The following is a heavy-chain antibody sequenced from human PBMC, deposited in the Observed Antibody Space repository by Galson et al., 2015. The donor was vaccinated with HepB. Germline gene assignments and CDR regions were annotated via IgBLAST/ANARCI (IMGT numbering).Heavy chain of an antibody. CDR3: ARGEVYCSRTGCYNWLDP. CDR1: GFNFGSYA. J-gene: IGHJ5*02. Sequence: SLRLSCAASGFNFGSYAMHWVRQAPGKGLEWVAVISYDGSNKYYAESVKGRFTISRDNSKNALYLHMNSLRTEATAVYYCARGEVYCSRTGCYNWLDPWGQGTLVTVSS. V-gene: IGHV3-30*04. D-gene: IGHD2-2*01. CDR2: ISYDGSNK.